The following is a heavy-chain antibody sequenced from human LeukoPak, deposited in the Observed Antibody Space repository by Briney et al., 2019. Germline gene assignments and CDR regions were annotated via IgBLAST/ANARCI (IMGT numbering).Heavy chain of an antibody. V-gene: IGHV3-21*01. J-gene: IGHJ4*02. CDR2: ISGSSSYV. CDR3: ARDHYGGYDLDY. D-gene: IGHD5-12*01. Sequence: GGSLRLSCAASGFTFSNAWMNWVRQAPGKGLEWVSSISGSSSYVYYADSVKGRFTIFRDNAHNSLHLQMNSLRAEDTAVYYCARDHYGGYDLDYWGQGTLVTVSS. CDR1: GFTFSNAW.